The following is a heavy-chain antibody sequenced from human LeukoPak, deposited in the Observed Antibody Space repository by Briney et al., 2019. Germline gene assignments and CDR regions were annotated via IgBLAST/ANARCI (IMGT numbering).Heavy chain of an antibody. J-gene: IGHJ3*02. CDR1: GFTFSDYY. CDR3: ARDWRTVAGTRVYDAFDI. CDR2: ISSSGSTI. Sequence: GGSLRLSCAASGFTFSDYYMSWIRQAPGKGLEWVSYISSSGSTIYYADSVKGRFTISRDNAKNSLYLQMNSLRAEDTAVYYCARDWRTVAGTRVYDAFDIWGQGTMVTVSS. D-gene: IGHD6-19*01. V-gene: IGHV3-11*01.